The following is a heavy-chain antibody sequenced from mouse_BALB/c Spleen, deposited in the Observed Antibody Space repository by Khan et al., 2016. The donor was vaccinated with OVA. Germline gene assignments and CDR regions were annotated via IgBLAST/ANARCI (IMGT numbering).Heavy chain of an antibody. D-gene: IGHD1-1*01. V-gene: IGHV5-9-1*01. CDR2: ISTGGRKI. CDR3: AGSITPVVAFYY. Sequence: EVELVESGGGLVKPGGSLKLSCAASGLTFSSSAMSWVRQTPEKRLEWVATISTGGRKIYYADSVKGRFTISRDNAKNTLSLQMSSLRSEDMAMYYCAGSITPVVAFYYWGQGTTLTVSS. CDR1: GLTFSSSA. J-gene: IGHJ2*01.